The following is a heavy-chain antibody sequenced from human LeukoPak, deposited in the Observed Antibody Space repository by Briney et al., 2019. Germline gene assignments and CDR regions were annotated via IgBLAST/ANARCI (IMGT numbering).Heavy chain of an antibody. V-gene: IGHV3-23*01. J-gene: IGHJ4*02. CDR3: ARPASCSGGTCYRIDY. CDR2: ISGPGHTT. D-gene: IGHD2-15*01. CDR1: GFTFSTYA. Sequence: GGSLRLSCVASGFTFSTYAMRWVRQAPGKGLEWVAAISGPGHTTYYADSVKGRFTISRDNSKGTLYLQMNSLRVEDTALYYCARPASCSGGTCYRIDYWGQGTVVTVSS.